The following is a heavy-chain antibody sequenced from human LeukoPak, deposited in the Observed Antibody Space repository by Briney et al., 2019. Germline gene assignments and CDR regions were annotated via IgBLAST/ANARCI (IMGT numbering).Heavy chain of an antibody. Sequence: GGSLRLSCAASGFISNNFGMHWVRQAPGKGLEWVAIVWSDGSKEYYADSVRGRFTISRDNSKNTVNLQMNSLTAEDTAVYYCARGRYSAAAGFDPWGQGTLVTVSS. J-gene: IGHJ5*02. V-gene: IGHV3-33*01. D-gene: IGHD6-13*01. CDR2: VWSDGSKE. CDR3: ARGRYSAAAGFDP. CDR1: GFISNNFG.